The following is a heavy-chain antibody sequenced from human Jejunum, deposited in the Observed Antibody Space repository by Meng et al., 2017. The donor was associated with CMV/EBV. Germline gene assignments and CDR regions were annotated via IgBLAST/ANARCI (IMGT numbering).Heavy chain of an antibody. Sequence: QLVQSWFELKKPGDSVKVSCQAAGYTFTSSSMNWVRHAPGQGLEWMGWININTGNPTYAQGFTGRFVFSLDTSVSTAYLQIDSLKADDTAVYYCARGNGWRFDYWGQGTLVTVSS. J-gene: IGHJ4*02. D-gene: IGHD6-19*01. V-gene: IGHV7-4-1*01. CDR3: ARGNGWRFDY. CDR2: ININTGNP. CDR1: GYTFTSSS.